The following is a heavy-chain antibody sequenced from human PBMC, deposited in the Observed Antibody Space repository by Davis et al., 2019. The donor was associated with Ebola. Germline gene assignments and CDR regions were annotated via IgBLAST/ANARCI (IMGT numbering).Heavy chain of an antibody. CDR3: AKAGESNWIHFDY. D-gene: IGHD1-20*01. J-gene: IGHJ4*02. CDR1: GFTFSSYA. V-gene: IGHV3-23*01. CDR2: ISGSGGST. Sequence: GESLKISCAASGFTFSSYAMSWVRQAPGKGLEWVPAISGSGGSTYYADSVKGRFTISRDNSKNTLYLQMNSLRAEDTAVYYCAKAGESNWIHFDYWGQGTLVTVSS.